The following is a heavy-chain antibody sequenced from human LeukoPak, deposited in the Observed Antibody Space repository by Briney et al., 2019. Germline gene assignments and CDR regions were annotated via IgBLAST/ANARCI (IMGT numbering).Heavy chain of an antibody. Sequence: PSETLSLTCTVSGGSISSYYWSWIRQPPGKGLEWIGYIYYSGSTNYNPSLKSRVTISVDTSKNQFSLKLSSVTAADTAVYYCARADYDSSGPMDVWGKGTTVTVSS. CDR2: IYYSGST. D-gene: IGHD3-22*01. V-gene: IGHV4-59*12. J-gene: IGHJ6*04. CDR1: GGSISSYY. CDR3: ARADYDSSGPMDV.